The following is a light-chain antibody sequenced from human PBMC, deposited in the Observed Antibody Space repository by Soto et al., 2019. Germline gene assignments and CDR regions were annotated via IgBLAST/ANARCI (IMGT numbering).Light chain of an antibody. CDR3: CSYAGSYTLGWV. Sequence: QSALTQPRSVSGSPGQSVTISCTGTSSDVGGYSYVSWYQQHPGKAPKLMIYDVSKRPSGVPDRFSGSKSGNTASLTISGLQAEDEADYYCCSYAGSYTLGWVFGGGTKVTVL. CDR2: DVS. CDR1: SSDVGGYSY. V-gene: IGLV2-11*01. J-gene: IGLJ3*02.